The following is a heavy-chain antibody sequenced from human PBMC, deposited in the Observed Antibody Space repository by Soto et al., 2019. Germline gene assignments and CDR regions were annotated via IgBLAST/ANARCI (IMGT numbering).Heavy chain of an antibody. J-gene: IGHJ4*02. CDR1: GFSFSNYE. D-gene: IGHD6-13*01. CDR3: ARDRAAGGY. CDR2: ISSGGPTV. V-gene: IGHV3-48*03. Sequence: GFLRLSCAASGFSFSNYEMNWVRQAPGKGLEWVAYISSGGPTVHYADSVRGRFTVSRDNARNSLYLQMNTLRVEDTALYYCARDRAAGGYWGQGTLVTVSS.